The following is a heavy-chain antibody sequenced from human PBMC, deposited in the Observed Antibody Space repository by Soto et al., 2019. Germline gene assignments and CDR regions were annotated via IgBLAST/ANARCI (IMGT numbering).Heavy chain of an antibody. J-gene: IGHJ4*02. CDR3: AREDNRTSWAFDC. D-gene: IGHD2-2*01. Sequence: PGGSLRLSCAASGFTVSSNYMSWVRQAPGKGLEWVSVIYSGGSTYYADSVRGRFTISRDSSKNTLSLRMNSLRAEDTAMYYCAREDNRTSWAFDCWGQGTLVTVSS. CDR2: IYSGGST. V-gene: IGHV3-53*01. CDR1: GFTVSSNY.